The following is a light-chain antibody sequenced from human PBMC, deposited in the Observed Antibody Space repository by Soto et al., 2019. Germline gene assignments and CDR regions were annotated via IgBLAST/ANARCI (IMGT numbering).Light chain of an antibody. Sequence: QSALTQPASVSGSPGQSITISCTGTSSDIGTYNYVSWYQQHPAKAPRLMIYELSNRPSGVSNRFSGSKSGNTASLTISGLQAEDEPEYYCSSYTTSSAPLVFGRGTKLTV. J-gene: IGLJ3*02. V-gene: IGLV2-14*01. CDR2: ELS. CDR3: SSYTTSSAPLV. CDR1: SSDIGTYNY.